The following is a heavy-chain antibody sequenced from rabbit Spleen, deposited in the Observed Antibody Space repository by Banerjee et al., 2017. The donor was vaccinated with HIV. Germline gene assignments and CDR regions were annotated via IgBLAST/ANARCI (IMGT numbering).Heavy chain of an antibody. D-gene: IGHD6-1*01. CDR3: ARDDSGAYGYAAYGMDL. Sequence: QEQLEESGGDLVKPEGSLTLTCTASGFSFSSSYWICWVRQAPGKGLEWIACIYTSNGKTYYASWAKGRLTISKTSSTTVTLQMTSLTDADTATYFCARDDSGAYGYAAYGMDLWGPGTLVTVS. CDR2: IYTSNGKT. V-gene: IGHV1S45*01. CDR1: GFSFSSSYW. J-gene: IGHJ6*01.